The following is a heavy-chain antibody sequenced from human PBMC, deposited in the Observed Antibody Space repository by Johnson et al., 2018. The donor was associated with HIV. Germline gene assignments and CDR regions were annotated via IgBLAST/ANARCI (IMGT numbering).Heavy chain of an antibody. V-gene: IGHV3-9*01. Sequence: QLVESGGGVVQPGRSQRLSCAASGFTFDDYAMHWVRQAPGKGLEWVSGISWNSGTIGYADSVKGRFTISRDNAKNSLYLQMNSLRAEDTALYYCGSYAFDIWGQGTMFTVSS. J-gene: IGHJ3*02. CDR2: ISWNSGTI. D-gene: IGHD1-26*01. CDR1: GFTFDDYA. CDR3: GSYAFDI.